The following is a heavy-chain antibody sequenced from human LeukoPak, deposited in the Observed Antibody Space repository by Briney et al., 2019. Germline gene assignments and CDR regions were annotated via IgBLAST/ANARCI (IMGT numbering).Heavy chain of an antibody. CDR1: GFTVSSNY. D-gene: IGHD3-22*01. Sequence: PGGSLRLSCAASGFTVSSNYMSWVRQAPGKGLEWVAVIWYDGSNKYYADSVRGRFTISRDNSKNTLYLQMNSLRAEDTAVYYCARAPYYYDSSSYFLFDYWGQGTLVTVSS. CDR3: ARAPYYYDSSSYFLFDY. CDR2: IWYDGSNK. J-gene: IGHJ4*02. V-gene: IGHV3-33*08.